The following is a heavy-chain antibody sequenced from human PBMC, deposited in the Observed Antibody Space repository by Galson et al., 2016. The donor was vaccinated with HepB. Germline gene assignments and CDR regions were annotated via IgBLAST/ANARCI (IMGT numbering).Heavy chain of an antibody. CDR3: ARRNRFGLVDY. D-gene: IGHD3/OR15-3a*01. Sequence: QSGAEVKKPGESLKIPCKGSGYSFTTYWIGWVRQMPGKGLEWMGIVYPDDSNTRYSPSFQGQVTISADRSTSTAYLQWRSLKASDTALYYCARRNRFGLVDYWGQGTLVTVSS. CDR2: VYPDDSNT. J-gene: IGHJ4*02. V-gene: IGHV5-51*03. CDR1: GYSFTTYW.